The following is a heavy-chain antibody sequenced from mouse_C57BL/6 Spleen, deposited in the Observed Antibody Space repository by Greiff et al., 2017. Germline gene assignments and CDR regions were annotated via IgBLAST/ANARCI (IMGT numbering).Heavy chain of an antibody. J-gene: IGHJ1*03. CDR3: ARESNYVDWYFDV. CDR2: IWSGGST. Sequence: VQVVESGPGLVQPSQSLSITCTVSGFSSTSYGVHWVRQSPGKGLEWLGVIWSGGSTDYNAAFISRLSISKDNSKSQVFFKMNSLQADDTAIYYCARESNYVDWYFDVWGTGTTVTVSS. V-gene: IGHV2-2*01. D-gene: IGHD2-5*01. CDR1: GFSSTSYG.